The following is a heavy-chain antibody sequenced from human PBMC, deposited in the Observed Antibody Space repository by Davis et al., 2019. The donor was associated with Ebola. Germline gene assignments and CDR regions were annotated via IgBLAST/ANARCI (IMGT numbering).Heavy chain of an antibody. Sequence: ASVKVSCKASGYTFTSYDINWVRQATGQGLEWMGWMNPNSGNTGYAQKFQGRVTMTRNTSISTAYMELSSLRSEDTAVYYCARFGGGVVIRYYYYYYGMDVWGQGTTVTVSS. D-gene: IGHD3-3*01. CDR3: ARFGGGVVIRYYYYYYGMDV. J-gene: IGHJ6*02. V-gene: IGHV1-8*01. CDR2: MNPNSGNT. CDR1: GYTFTSYD.